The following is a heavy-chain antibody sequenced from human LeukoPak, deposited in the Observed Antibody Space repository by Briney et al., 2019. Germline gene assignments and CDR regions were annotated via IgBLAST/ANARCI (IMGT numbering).Heavy chain of an antibody. CDR3: ARGLRVTIFGVVTKPTDY. D-gene: IGHD3-3*01. CDR2: INHSGST. J-gene: IGHJ4*02. CDR1: GFTFSSYA. V-gene: IGHV4-34*01. Sequence: PGGSLRLSCAASGFTFSSYAMSWVRQPPGKGLEWIGEINHSGSTNYNPSLKSRVTISVDTSKNQFSLKLSSVTAADTAVYYCARGLRVTIFGVVTKPTDYWGQGTLVTVSS.